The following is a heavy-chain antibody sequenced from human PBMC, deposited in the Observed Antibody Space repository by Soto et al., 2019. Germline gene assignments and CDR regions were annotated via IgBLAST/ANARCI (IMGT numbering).Heavy chain of an antibody. D-gene: IGHD4-17*01. CDR1: GGSISSYY. CDR3: ARGQVGDYITFDY. CDR2: IYYSGST. Sequence: TSETLSLTCTVSGGSISSYYWSWIRQPPGKGLEWIGYIYYSGSTNYNPSLKSRVTISVDTSKNQFSLKLSSVTAADTAVYYCARGQVGDYITFDYWGQGTLVTVSS. J-gene: IGHJ4*02. V-gene: IGHV4-59*01.